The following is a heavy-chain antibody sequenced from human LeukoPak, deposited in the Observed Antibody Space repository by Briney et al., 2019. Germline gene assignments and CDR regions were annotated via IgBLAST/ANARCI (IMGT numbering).Heavy chain of an antibody. Sequence: PSETLSPTCAVYGGSFSGYYWSWIRQPPGKGLEWIGEINHSGSTNYNPSLKSRVTISVDTSKIQFSLKLSSVTAADTAVYYCARLPPVRDAFDIWGQGTMVTVSS. CDR2: INHSGST. V-gene: IGHV4-34*01. J-gene: IGHJ3*02. D-gene: IGHD3-10*01. CDR3: ARLPPVRDAFDI. CDR1: GGSFSGYY.